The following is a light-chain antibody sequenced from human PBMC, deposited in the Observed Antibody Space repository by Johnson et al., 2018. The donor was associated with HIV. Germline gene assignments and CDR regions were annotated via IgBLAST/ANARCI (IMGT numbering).Light chain of an antibody. CDR1: SSNIGNNY. Sequence: QSVLTQPPSVSAAPGQKVTISCSGSSSNIGNNYVSWYQQLPGTAPKLLIYDNNKRPSGIPDRISGSKSGTSATLGINGLQTGDEADYYCGTWDSSLSAYVFGTGTKVTVL. J-gene: IGLJ1*01. V-gene: IGLV1-51*01. CDR2: DNN. CDR3: GTWDSSLSAYV.